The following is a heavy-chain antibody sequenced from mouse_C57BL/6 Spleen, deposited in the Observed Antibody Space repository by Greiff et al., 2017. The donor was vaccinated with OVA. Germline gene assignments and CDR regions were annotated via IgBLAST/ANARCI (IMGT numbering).Heavy chain of an antibody. Sequence: DVQLQESGPGLVKPSQSLSLTCSVTGYSITSGYYWNWIRQFPGNKLEWMGYISYDGSNNYNPSLKNRISITRDTSKNQFFLKLNSVTTEDTATYYCARDDYGTLLGFDVWGTGTTVTVSS. CDR1: GYSITSGYY. D-gene: IGHD1-1*01. J-gene: IGHJ1*03. V-gene: IGHV3-6*01. CDR2: ISYDGSN. CDR3: ARDDYGTLLGFDV.